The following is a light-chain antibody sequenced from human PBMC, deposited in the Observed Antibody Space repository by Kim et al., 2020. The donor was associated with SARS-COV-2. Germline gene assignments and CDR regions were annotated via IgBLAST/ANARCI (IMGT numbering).Light chain of an antibody. CDR1: SYNIGSNT. CDR3: VTWDDSLTGYV. Sequence: GQRVATSCSGISYNIGSNTVSWYQQRTGTAPSLLIYINNQRLSGVPDRLSASKSGPSASLAITGLPSEDEADYYCVTWDDSLTGYVFGNGTKLTVL. CDR2: INN. V-gene: IGLV1-44*01. J-gene: IGLJ6*01.